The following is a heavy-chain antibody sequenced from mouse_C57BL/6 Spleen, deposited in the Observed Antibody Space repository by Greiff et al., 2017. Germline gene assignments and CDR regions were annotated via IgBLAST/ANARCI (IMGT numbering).Heavy chain of an antibody. Sequence: VKLQESGAELVRPGTSVKVSCKASGYAFTNYLIAWVKQRPGQGLEWIGVINPGSGGTNYNEKFKGKATLTADKSSSTAYMQLSSLTSEDSAVYFCARSNSFFDYWGQGTTLPVSS. CDR3: ARSNSFFDY. CDR2: INPGSGGT. V-gene: IGHV1-54*01. CDR1: GYAFTNYL. J-gene: IGHJ2*01.